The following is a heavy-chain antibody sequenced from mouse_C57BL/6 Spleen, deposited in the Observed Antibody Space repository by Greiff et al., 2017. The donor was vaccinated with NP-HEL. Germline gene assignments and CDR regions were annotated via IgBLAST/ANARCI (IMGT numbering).Heavy chain of an antibody. CDR1: GYSITSGYY. Sequence: DVQLQESGPGLVKPSQSLSLTCSVTGYSITSGYYWNWIRQFPGNKLEWMGYISYDGSNNYNPSLKNRISITRDTSKNQFFLKLNSVTTEDTATYYCARPSNWDVWYFDVWGTGTTVTVSS. CDR2: ISYDGSN. J-gene: IGHJ1*03. V-gene: IGHV3-6*01. D-gene: IGHD4-1*01. CDR3: ARPSNWDVWYFDV.